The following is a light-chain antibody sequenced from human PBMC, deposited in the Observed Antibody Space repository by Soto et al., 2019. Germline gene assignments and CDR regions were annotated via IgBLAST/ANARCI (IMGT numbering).Light chain of an antibody. CDR2: AAS. Sequence: DIHMTQSASTRSSSLGDIVTITFRASQSISSYLNWYQQKPGKAPKVLIYAASSLQSGIPSRFSGSGSGTEFTLTISSLQPDDVAIYYCQQYNEYSWTFGQGTKVDIK. CDR1: QSISSY. V-gene: IGKV1-5*01. J-gene: IGKJ1*01. CDR3: QQYNEYSWT.